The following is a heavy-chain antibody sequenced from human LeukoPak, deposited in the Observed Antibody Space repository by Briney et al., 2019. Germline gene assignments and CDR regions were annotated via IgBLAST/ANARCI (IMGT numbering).Heavy chain of an antibody. Sequence: KASETLSLTCAVYGGSFSGYYWSWIRQPPGKGLEWIGEINHSGSTNYNPSLKSRVTISVDTSKNQFSLKLSSVTAADTAVYYCARGVAYYDFWSGYYYWFDPWGQGTLVTVSS. CDR3: ARGVAYYDFWSGYYYWFDP. D-gene: IGHD3-3*01. V-gene: IGHV4-34*01. CDR2: INHSGST. J-gene: IGHJ5*02. CDR1: GGSFSGYY.